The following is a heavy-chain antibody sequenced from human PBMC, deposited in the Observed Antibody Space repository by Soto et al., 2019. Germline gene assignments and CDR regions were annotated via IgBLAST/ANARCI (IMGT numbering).Heavy chain of an antibody. J-gene: IGHJ4*02. CDR2: IIPLFGTA. V-gene: IGHV1-69*01. D-gene: IGHD3-22*01. CDR3: ARGVHYDSSGYYYFS. CDR1: GGTFSTYA. Sequence: QVQLVQSGAEVKKPGSSVKVSCKASGGTFSTYAIDWVRQAPGQGLEWMGGIIPLFGTAKYAQNFQGRITITADESTNTAYMELRSLRSHDTAVYYCARGVHYDSSGYYYFSWGQGTLVTVSS.